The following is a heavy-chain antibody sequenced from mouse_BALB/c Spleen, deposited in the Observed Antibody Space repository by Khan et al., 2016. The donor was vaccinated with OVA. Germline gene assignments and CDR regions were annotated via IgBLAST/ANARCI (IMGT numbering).Heavy chain of an antibody. CDR2: ISTYYGDA. D-gene: IGHD1-1*01. V-gene: IGHV1S137*01. J-gene: IGHJ1*01. CDR3: ARDYGSSYRYFDV. CDR1: GYTFTDYA. Sequence: QVQLKQSGAELVRPGVSVKISCKGSGYTFTDYAMHWVKQSHAKSLAWIGVISTYYGDANYNQKFKGKATMTVDKSSSTAYMELGRLTSEDSAIYYWARDYGSSYRYFDVWGAGTTVTVSS.